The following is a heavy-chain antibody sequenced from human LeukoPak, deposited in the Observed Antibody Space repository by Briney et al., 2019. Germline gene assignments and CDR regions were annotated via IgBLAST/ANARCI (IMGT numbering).Heavy chain of an antibody. J-gene: IGHJ4*02. V-gene: IGHV3-30*02. D-gene: IGHD6-19*01. Sequence: PGGSLRLSCAASGFTFSSYGMHWVRQAPGKGLEWVSFIQYDASNKYYADSVKGRFTISRDNSKNTLYLQMDSLRAEDTAVYYCAKDLYSSVLRYFDYWGQGTLVTVSS. CDR1: GFTFSSYG. CDR3: AKDLYSSVLRYFDY. CDR2: IQYDASNK.